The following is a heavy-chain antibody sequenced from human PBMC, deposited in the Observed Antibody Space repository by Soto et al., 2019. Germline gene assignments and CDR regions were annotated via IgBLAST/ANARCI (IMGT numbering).Heavy chain of an antibody. CDR3: ARGYCNSPSCSGRDWFDP. CDR1: GYTFTDYG. Sequence: QVPLVQSGAEVKEPGASVRVSCKASGYTFTDYGINWVRQAPGQGLEWMGWVSTYNGDTKYTPKLQGRVTMTTDTSTSTANIELRSLISDDTAIYFCARGYCNSPSCSGRDWFDPWGQGTQVTVSP. CDR2: VSTYNGDT. J-gene: IGHJ5*02. D-gene: IGHD2-2*01. V-gene: IGHV1-18*01.